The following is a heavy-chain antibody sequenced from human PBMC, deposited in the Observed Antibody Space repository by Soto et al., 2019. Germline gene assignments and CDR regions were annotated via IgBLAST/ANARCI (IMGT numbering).Heavy chain of an antibody. CDR2: IYYSGET. CDR3: ARDQGGEVLKGSGMDV. J-gene: IGHJ6*02. CDR1: GDSISRYY. D-gene: IGHD3-10*01. Sequence: QVQLQESGPGLVKPSETLSLTCTVSGDSISRYYWSWIRLSPGKGLEWIGYIYYSGETNYNPSVTRRVTISVDRTKNQFSLKLSSVTAADTAVYYCARDQGGEVLKGSGMDVWGQGTTVTVSS. V-gene: IGHV4-59*01.